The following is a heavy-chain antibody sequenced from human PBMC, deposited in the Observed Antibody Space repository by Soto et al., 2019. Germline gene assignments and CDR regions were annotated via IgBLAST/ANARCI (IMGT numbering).Heavy chain of an antibody. V-gene: IGHV3-48*03. CDR1: GFTFSSYE. CDR2: ISGGGTII. Sequence: GGSLRLSCAASGFTFSSYEMNWVRQAPGKGLEWVSYISGGGTIIYYADSVKGRFTTSRDNAKNSLYLQMNSLRGEDTAVYYCAREDSSSSGNFDYWGQGTLVTVSS. J-gene: IGHJ4*02. CDR3: AREDSSSSGNFDY. D-gene: IGHD6-6*01.